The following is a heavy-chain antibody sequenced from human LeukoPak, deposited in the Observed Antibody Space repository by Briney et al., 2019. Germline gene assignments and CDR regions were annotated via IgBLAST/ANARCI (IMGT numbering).Heavy chain of an antibody. J-gene: IGHJ4*02. V-gene: IGHV4-59*12. CDR1: GGSISSYY. CDR3: VGGALATAAGNY. CDR2: IYYSGST. Sequence: SETLSLTCTVSGGSISSYYWSWIRQPPGKGPEWIGYIYYSGSTNYNPSLKSRVTISVDTSKNQFSLKLSSVTAADTAVYYCVGGALATAAGNYWGQGTLVTVSS. D-gene: IGHD6-13*01.